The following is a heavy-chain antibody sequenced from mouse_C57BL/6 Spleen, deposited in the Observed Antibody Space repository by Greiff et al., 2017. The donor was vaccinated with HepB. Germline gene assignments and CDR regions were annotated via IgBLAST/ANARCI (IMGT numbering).Heavy chain of an antibody. D-gene: IGHD2-4*01. CDR2: IRSKSSNYAT. J-gene: IGHJ1*03. Sequence: EVQRVESGGGLVQPKGSLKLSCAASGFTFNTYAMHWVRQAPGKGLEWVARIRSKSSNYATYYADSVKDRFTISRDDSQSMLYLQMNNLKTEDTAMYYCVRGAFYYDYDDGEYFDVWGTGTTVTVSS. CDR1: GFTFNTYA. CDR3: VRGAFYYDYDDGEYFDV. V-gene: IGHV10-3*01.